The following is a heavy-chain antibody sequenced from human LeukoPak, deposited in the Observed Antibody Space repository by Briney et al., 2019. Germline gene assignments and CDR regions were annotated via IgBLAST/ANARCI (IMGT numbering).Heavy chain of an antibody. D-gene: IGHD3-22*01. Sequence: GSLRLSCAASGFTFSGYSMNWVRQAPGKGLEWVSYISSSGSTIYYADSVKGRFTISRDNAKNSLYLQMNSLRAEDTAVYYCASGYYDSSGYPLYYFDYWGQGTLVTVSS. CDR1: GFTFSGYS. V-gene: IGHV3-48*04. J-gene: IGHJ4*02. CDR3: ASGYYDSSGYPLYYFDY. CDR2: ISSSGSTI.